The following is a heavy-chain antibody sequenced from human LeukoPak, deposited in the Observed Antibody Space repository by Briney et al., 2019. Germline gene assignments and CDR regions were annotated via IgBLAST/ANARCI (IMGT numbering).Heavy chain of an antibody. CDR3: ARGDCSGGSCYWLDY. CDR2: IYYSGST. Sequence: SETLSLTCTVSGGSISSYYWSWIRQPPGKGLEWIGDIYYSGSTNYNPSLKSRVTISVDTSKNQCSLKLSSVTAADTAVYYCARGDCSGGSCYWLDYWGQGTLVTVSS. V-gene: IGHV4-59*01. CDR1: GGSISSYY. J-gene: IGHJ4*02. D-gene: IGHD2-15*01.